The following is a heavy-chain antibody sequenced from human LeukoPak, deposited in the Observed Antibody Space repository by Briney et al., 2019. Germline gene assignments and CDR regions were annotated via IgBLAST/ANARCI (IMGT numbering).Heavy chain of an antibody. V-gene: IGHV3-30*04. Sequence: QPGGSLRLSCAASGFTFSTYALHWVRQAPGKGLEWVAVISYDDGSNKYYADSVKGRFTISRDNSKNTLYLQMNSLRTEDTAVYYCARESGGNTPHYFDYWGQGTLVTVSS. D-gene: IGHD2-2*02. CDR1: GFTFSTYA. CDR2: ISYDDGSNK. CDR3: ARESGGNTPHYFDY. J-gene: IGHJ4*02.